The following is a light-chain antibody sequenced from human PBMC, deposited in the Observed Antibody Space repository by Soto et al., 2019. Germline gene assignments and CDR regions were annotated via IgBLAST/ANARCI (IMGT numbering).Light chain of an antibody. Sequence: DIQMTQSPSSLSASVGDRVTITCRASQSISGCLTWYQHKPGKAPNLLIYTASSLESGVPSRFSGSGSGTEFTLTISSLQPDDFATYYCQQYNTNPTFGQGTKVDIK. V-gene: IGKV1-5*03. CDR2: TAS. CDR3: QQYNTNPT. J-gene: IGKJ1*01. CDR1: QSISGC.